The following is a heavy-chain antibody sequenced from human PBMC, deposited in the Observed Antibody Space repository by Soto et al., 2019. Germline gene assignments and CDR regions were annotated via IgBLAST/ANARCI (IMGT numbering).Heavy chain of an antibody. J-gene: IGHJ4*02. CDR1: GGSISSGDYY. D-gene: IGHD5-12*01. Sequence: PSETLSLTCTVSGGSISSGDYYWSWIRQPPGKGLEWIGYIYYSGSTYYNPSLKSRVTISVDTSTNQFSLKLSSVTAADTAVCYCARSSGYDLDYWGQGTLVTVSS. CDR3: ARSSGYDLDY. CDR2: IYYSGST. V-gene: IGHV4-30-4*01.